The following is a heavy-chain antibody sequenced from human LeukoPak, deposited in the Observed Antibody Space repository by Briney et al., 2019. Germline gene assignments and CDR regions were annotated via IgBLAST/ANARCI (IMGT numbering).Heavy chain of an antibody. CDR1: GGSISSGSYY. CDR3: ARDGGYDFWSGPPQLDY. CDR2: IYTSGST. Sequence: KPSQTLSLTCTVSGGSISSGSYYWSWIRQPAGKGLEWIGRIYTSGSTNYNPSLKSRVTISVDTSKNQFSLKLSSVTAADTAVYYCARDGGYDFWSGPPQLDYWGQGTLATVSS. V-gene: IGHV4-61*02. J-gene: IGHJ4*02. D-gene: IGHD3-3*01.